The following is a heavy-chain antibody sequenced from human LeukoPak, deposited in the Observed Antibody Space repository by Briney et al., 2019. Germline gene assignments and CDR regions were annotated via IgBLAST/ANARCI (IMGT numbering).Heavy chain of an antibody. V-gene: IGHV3-30*09. CDR1: GLPFSNYA. J-gene: IGHJ4*02. CDR3: AREGTYFYASGSYQGYYFDH. Sequence: PGGSLRLSCAASGLPFSNYAIHWVRQAPDKGMEWVALISYDGSKESYADSVKGRFATSRDNSKNTLSLQMNSLRTEDTAVYYCAREGTYFYASGSYQGYYFDHWGQGTPVTVSS. CDR2: ISYDGSKE. D-gene: IGHD3-10*01.